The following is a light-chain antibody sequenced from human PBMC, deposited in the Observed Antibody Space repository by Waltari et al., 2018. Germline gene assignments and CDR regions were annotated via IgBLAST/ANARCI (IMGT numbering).Light chain of an antibody. CDR2: EVT. CDR1: SSDIGGYDY. Sequence: QSALTQPPSASGSPGQSVTISCTGTSSDIGGYDYVSWYQQHPGKAPKLMIYEVTKRPSVVPGRFSGSKSGDTASLTVSGLQAEDEADYYCSSYAGSNNFVVFGGGTKVTVL. V-gene: IGLV2-8*01. CDR3: SSYAGSNNFVV. J-gene: IGLJ2*01.